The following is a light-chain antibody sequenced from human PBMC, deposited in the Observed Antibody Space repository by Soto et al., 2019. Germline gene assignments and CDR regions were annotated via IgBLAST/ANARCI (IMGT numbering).Light chain of an antibody. Sequence: EIVLTQSPGTLSLSPGERATLSCRASQSVSSNYLAWYQQKPGQGPRLLIYGAFTRATGIPDRFSGSGSGTDFTLTISRLEPEDFAVYYCQQYGSSGTFGQGTKVDIK. V-gene: IGKV3-20*01. CDR3: QQYGSSGT. CDR1: QSVSSNY. CDR2: GAF. J-gene: IGKJ1*01.